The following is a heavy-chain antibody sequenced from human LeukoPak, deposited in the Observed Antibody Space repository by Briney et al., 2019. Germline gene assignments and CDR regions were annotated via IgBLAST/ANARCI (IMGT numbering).Heavy chain of an antibody. CDR3: AREAMGATPYYFDC. Sequence: GGSLRLSCAASGLTFDDYGMSWVRQAPGKGLKCVSGINWNGGSTGYADSVKGRFTIYRDNAKHSLYLQMNSQRTEDMAMYVWAREAMGATPYYFDCWGQGTLVTVSS. CDR1: GLTFDDYG. CDR2: INWNGGST. V-gene: IGHV3-20*01. D-gene: IGHD1-26*01. J-gene: IGHJ4*02.